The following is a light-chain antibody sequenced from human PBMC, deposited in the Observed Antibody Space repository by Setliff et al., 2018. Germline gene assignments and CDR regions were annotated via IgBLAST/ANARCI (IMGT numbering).Light chain of an antibody. CDR3: TSYTSTFNYV. CDR1: TSDVGGYNY. V-gene: IGLV2-14*01. Sequence: QSALTQPASVSGSPGQSITISCTGTTSDVGGYNYVSWYQQHPGKAPKLMIYVVTNRPSGVSNRFSGSKSGNTASLTISGLQAEDEADYYCTSYTSTFNYVFGTGTKVTVL. J-gene: IGLJ1*01. CDR2: VVT.